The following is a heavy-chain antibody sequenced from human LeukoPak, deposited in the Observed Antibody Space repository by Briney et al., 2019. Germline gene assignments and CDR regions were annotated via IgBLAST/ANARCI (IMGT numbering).Heavy chain of an antibody. V-gene: IGHV1-69*01. D-gene: IGHD6-19*01. J-gene: IGHJ4*02. CDR1: GGTFSGYA. Sequence: SVKVSCKASGGTFSGYAISWVRQAPGQGLEWMGGIIPIFGTANYAQKFQGRVTITADESTSTAYMELSSLRSEDTAVYYCARAGHSSGWYEGVDYWGQGTLVTVSS. CDR3: ARAGHSSGWYEGVDY. CDR2: IIPIFGTA.